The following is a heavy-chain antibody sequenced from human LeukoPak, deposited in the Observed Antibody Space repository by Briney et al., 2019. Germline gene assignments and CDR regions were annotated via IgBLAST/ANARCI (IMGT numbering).Heavy chain of an antibody. D-gene: IGHD6-19*01. CDR3: VKEGSGLN. Sequence: GGSLRLSCTVSGFIFSDFSMSWVRQAPGKGLEWVAKMSEDGNEIFYVDSVKGRFTISRDNAKNSLYLQMNRLRAEDTAVYYCVKEGSGLNWGQGTLVTVSS. V-gene: IGHV3-7*01. J-gene: IGHJ4*02. CDR2: MSEDGNEI. CDR1: GFIFSDFS.